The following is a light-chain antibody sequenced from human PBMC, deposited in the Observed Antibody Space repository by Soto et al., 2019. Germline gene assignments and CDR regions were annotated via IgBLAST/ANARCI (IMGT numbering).Light chain of an antibody. CDR1: QSVSSGY. V-gene: IGKV3-20*01. CDR2: GAS. Sequence: ETVMTQSPGTLSLSPGVRATLSCRASQSVSSGYLAWYQQKPGQAPRLLIFGASNRATGIPDRFTGSGSGTDFTLTISRLEPEDFAVYYCQQYGISQNTFGQRTILEIK. J-gene: IGKJ2*01. CDR3: QQYGISQNT.